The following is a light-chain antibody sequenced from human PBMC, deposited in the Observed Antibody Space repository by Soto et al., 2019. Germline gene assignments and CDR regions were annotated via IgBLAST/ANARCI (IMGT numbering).Light chain of an antibody. CDR2: AAS. J-gene: IGKJ1*01. CDR1: QSISSY. Sequence: DIQMTQSPSSLSASVGDRVTITCRASQSISSYLNWYQQKPGKAPKLLIYAASSLQSGVPSRFSFSGCGKDFALTISSLQPEDFATYYCQQSYSTHRALGQGTKVDIK. V-gene: IGKV1-39*01. CDR3: QQSYSTHRA.